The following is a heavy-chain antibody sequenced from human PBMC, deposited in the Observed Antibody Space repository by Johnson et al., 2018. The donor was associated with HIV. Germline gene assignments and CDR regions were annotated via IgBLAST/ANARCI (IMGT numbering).Heavy chain of an antibody. CDR3: ARDSRLRTRAVGWADAFDI. J-gene: IGHJ3*02. CDR2: IKQDGSEK. Sequence: EVQVLESGGGVAQPGRSLRLSCITSGFTFTSYWMSWVRQAPGKGLEWVANIKQDGSEKYYVDSVKGRFTLSRDNAKNSLSLQMNSLRAEDTAVYYCARDSRLRTRAVGWADAFDIWGQGTMVSVSS. D-gene: IGHD4-17*01. V-gene: IGHV3-7*01. CDR1: GFTFTSYW.